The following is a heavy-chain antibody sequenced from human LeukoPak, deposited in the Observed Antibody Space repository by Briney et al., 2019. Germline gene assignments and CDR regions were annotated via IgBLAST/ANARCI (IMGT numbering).Heavy chain of an antibody. J-gene: IGHJ5*02. CDR1: GFTFSSYA. D-gene: IGHD3-10*01. CDR3: ARWICYFDP. Sequence: PGGSLRLSCAASGFTFSSYAMNWVRQAPGKGLEWVSAISAGSDTTLYADSVKGRFTISRDNSRNTLYLQMNNMRAEDTAIYHCARWICYFDPGGQGTLVTVSS. CDR2: ISAGSDTT. V-gene: IGHV3-23*01.